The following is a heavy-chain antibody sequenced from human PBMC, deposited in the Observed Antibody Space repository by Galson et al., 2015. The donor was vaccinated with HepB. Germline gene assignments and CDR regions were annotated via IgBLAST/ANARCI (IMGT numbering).Heavy chain of an antibody. CDR3: TRLGGYFEPIDY. D-gene: IGHD2/OR15-2a*01. V-gene: IGHV3-72*01. J-gene: IGHJ4*02. Sequence: SLRLSCAASGFIFSDHHMDWVRQVPGKGLEWVGRSRDKANSYTTDYAASVKGRFTISRDISKNSLYLQMNSLKTEDTAVYYCTRLGGYFEPIDYWGRGTLVTVSP. CDR1: GFIFSDHH. CDR2: SRDKANSYTT.